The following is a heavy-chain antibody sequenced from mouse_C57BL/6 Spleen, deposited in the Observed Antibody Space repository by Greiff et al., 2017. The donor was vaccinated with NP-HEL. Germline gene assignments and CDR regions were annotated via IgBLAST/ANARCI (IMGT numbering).Heavy chain of an antibody. CDR1: GFTFSSYG. D-gene: IGHD1-1*01. CDR3: ARHVGSPSLYYYAMDY. Sequence: EVHLVESGGDLVKPGGSLKLSCAASGFTFSSYGMSWVRQTPDKRLEWVATISSGGSYTYYPDSVKGRFTISRDNAKNTLYLQMSSLKSEDTAMYYCARHVGSPSLYYYAMDYWGQGTSVTVSS. J-gene: IGHJ4*01. CDR2: ISSGGSYT. V-gene: IGHV5-6*01.